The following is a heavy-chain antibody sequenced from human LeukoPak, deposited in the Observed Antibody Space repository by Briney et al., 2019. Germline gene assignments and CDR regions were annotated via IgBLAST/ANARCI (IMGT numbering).Heavy chain of an antibody. D-gene: IGHD6-19*01. Sequence: PGGSLRLSCAASGFTFSSYAMSWVRQAPGKELEWVSGISTGGGSTYYADSVKGRFSIPRDNSRYTLFLQMNSLRAEDTAVYYCAQGYTSVWFYFDYWGQGTLVTVSS. CDR2: ISTGGGST. CDR1: GFTFSSYA. CDR3: AQGYTSVWFYFDY. V-gene: IGHV3-23*01. J-gene: IGHJ4*02.